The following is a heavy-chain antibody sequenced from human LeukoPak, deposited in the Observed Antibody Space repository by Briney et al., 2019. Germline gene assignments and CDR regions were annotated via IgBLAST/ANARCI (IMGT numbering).Heavy chain of an antibody. Sequence: GGSLRLSCAASGFTFSSYAMHWVRQAPGKGLEWVAVISYDGSNKYYADSVKGRFTISRDNSKNTLYLQMNSLRAEDTAVYYCARDPSIAVALDAFDIWGQGTMVTVSS. CDR2: ISYDGSNK. D-gene: IGHD6-19*01. CDR3: ARDPSIAVALDAFDI. J-gene: IGHJ3*02. CDR1: GFTFSSYA. V-gene: IGHV3-30-3*01.